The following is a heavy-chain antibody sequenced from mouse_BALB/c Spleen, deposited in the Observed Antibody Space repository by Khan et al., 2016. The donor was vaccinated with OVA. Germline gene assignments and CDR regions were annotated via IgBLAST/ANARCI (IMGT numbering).Heavy chain of an antibody. V-gene: IGHV2-6-1*01. CDR2: IWSDGST. D-gene: IGHD2-10*01. CDR3: ARQPYYHSNIMDN. Sequence: QVQLKESGPGLVAPSQSLSITCTISGFSLTSYGVHWVRQPPGKGLEWLVVIWSDGSTTYNSALKSRLTISKDNSKNQVFLKMNSLQTDDTAVYFCARQPYYHSNIMDNWGQGTSVTVSS. J-gene: IGHJ4*01. CDR1: GFSLTSYG.